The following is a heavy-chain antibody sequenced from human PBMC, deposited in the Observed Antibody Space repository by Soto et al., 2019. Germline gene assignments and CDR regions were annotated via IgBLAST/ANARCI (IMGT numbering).Heavy chain of an antibody. J-gene: IGHJ4*02. CDR2: INHSGST. D-gene: IGHD1-26*01. V-gene: IGHV4-34*01. CDR1: GGSFSGYY. Sequence: QVQLQQWGAGLLKPSETLSLTCAVYGGSFSGYYWSWIRQPPGQGLEWIGEINHSGSTNYNPSPKSRVTISVDTSKNQFSLQLSAVTAADTAVYYCARGGRSIVGALYYFDYWGQGTLVTVSS. CDR3: ARGGRSIVGALYYFDY.